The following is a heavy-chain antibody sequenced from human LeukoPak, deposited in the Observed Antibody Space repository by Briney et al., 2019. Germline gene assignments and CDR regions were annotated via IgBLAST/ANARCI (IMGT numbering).Heavy chain of an antibody. Sequence: PGGSLRLSCEVSGFSFSNFAMSWVRQAAGKGLEWVSAISGSGGSTYYAGSVQGRFTISRDNSKNTLYLQMNSMRAEDTAVYYCAKDAIRQYRTYYFDHWGQGTLVPVSS. D-gene: IGHD1-1*01. CDR2: ISGSGGST. V-gene: IGHV3-23*01. CDR3: AKDAIRQYRTYYFDH. CDR1: GFSFSNFA. J-gene: IGHJ4*02.